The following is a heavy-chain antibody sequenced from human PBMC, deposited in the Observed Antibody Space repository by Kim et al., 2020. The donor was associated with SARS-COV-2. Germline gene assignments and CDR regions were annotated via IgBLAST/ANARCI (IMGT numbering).Heavy chain of an antibody. J-gene: IGHJ3*02. V-gene: IGHV3-74*01. D-gene: IGHD1-26*01. Sequence: DAVKGRFTNSRNNAKNTLYRQMNSRRAEDTAVYYCARESSWSYFRVAFDIWGQGTMVTVSS. CDR3: ARESSWSYFRVAFDI.